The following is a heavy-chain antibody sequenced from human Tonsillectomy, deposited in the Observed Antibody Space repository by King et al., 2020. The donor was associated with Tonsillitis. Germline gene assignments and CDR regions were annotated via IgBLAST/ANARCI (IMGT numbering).Heavy chain of an antibody. CDR3: ARGGEEGDSDYVWGSYRY. D-gene: IGHD3-16*02. Sequence: QLVQSGAEVKKPGSSVKVSCKASGGTFSSYAISWVRQAPGQGLEWMGRIIPILGIANYAQKFQGRVTITADKSTSTAYMELSSLRSEDTAVYYRARGGEEGDSDYVWGSYRYWGQGTLVTVSS. CDR1: GGTFSSYA. V-gene: IGHV1-69*09. J-gene: IGHJ4*02. CDR2: IIPILGIA.